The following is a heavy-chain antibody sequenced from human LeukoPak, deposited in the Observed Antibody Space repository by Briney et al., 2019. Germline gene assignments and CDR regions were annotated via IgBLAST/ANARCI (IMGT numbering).Heavy chain of an antibody. CDR1: GFTFSDYS. V-gene: IGHV3-21*01. Sequence: GGSLRLSCAASGFTFSDYSMNWVRQTPGKGLEWVASVNTVSSYIYYADSMRGRFTISRDNAKNSLFLQMNSLRAEDTAVYYCATLRSNSYRSDFFYYYDHWGQGTLVTVSS. D-gene: IGHD2/OR15-2a*01. CDR2: VNTVSSYI. CDR3: ATLRSNSYRSDFFYYYDH. J-gene: IGHJ4*02.